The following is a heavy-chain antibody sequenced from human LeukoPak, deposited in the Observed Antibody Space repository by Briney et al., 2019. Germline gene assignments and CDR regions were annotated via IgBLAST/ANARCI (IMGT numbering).Heavy chain of an antibody. J-gene: IGHJ4*02. CDR3: AKDDWGFY. D-gene: IGHD3-9*01. CDR1: GFTFSSYS. Sequence: GGSLRLSCAASGFTFSSYSMNWVRQAPGKGLEWVSSISSSSSYIYYADSVKGRFTISRDNSQNMLYLQMNSLRAEDTAMYYCAKDDWGFYWGQGTLVTVSS. V-gene: IGHV3-21*01. CDR2: ISSSSSYI.